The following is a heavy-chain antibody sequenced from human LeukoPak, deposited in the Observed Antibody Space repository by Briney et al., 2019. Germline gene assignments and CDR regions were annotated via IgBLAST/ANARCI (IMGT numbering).Heavy chain of an antibody. Sequence: SETLSLTCAVYGGSFSGYYWSWIRQPPGKGLEWIGEINHSGSTNYSPSLKSRVTISVDTSKNQFSLKLSSVTAADTAVYYCARRVFASGRHDYWGRGALVTVSS. D-gene: IGHD3-10*01. J-gene: IGHJ4*02. CDR1: GGSFSGYY. CDR2: INHSGST. V-gene: IGHV4-34*01. CDR3: ARRVFASGRHDY.